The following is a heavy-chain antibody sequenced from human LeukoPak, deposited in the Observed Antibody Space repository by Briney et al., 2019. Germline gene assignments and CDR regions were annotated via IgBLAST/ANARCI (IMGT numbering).Heavy chain of an antibody. CDR2: IYYSGST. J-gene: IGHJ6*03. CDR3: ARTYYYYYYMDV. V-gene: IGHV4-59*08. Sequence: SETLSLTCIVSGVSISNYYWSWIRQPPGKGLEWIGYIYYSGSTYYNPSLKSRVTISVDTSKNQFSLKLSSVTAADTAVYYCARTYYYYYYMDVWGKGTTVTVSS. CDR1: GVSISNYY.